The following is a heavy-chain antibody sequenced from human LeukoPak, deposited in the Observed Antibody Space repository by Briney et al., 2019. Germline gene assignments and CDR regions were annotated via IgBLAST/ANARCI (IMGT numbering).Heavy chain of an antibody. CDR2: IIPIFGTA. V-gene: IGHV1-69*13. J-gene: IGHJ4*02. D-gene: IGHD5-24*01. CDR3: ARGEMATIMDY. Sequence: PSVKVSCKASGYTFTGYYMHWVRQAPGQGLEWMGGIIPIFGTANYAQKFQGRVTITADESTSTAYMELSSLRSEDTAVYYCARGEMATIMDYWGQGTLVTVSS. CDR1: GYTFTGYY.